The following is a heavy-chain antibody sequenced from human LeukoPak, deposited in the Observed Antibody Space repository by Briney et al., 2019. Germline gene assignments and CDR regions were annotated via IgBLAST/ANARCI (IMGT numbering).Heavy chain of an antibody. CDR3: ARARARRSSFDF. D-gene: IGHD2-2*01. J-gene: IGHJ4*02. V-gene: IGHV4-39*07. CDR2: IYYSGST. Sequence: SSETLSLTSAVPGGSIRSSSYYWGWIRQPPGKGLEWLGSIYYSGSTYYNPSLKSRVTISVDTSKNQFSLRLRSMTAADTAVYFCARARARRSSFDFWGQGTLVAVSS. CDR1: GGSIRSSSYY.